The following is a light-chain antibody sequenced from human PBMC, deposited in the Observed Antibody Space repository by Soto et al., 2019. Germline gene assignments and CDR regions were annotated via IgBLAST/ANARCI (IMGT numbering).Light chain of an antibody. Sequence: QSVLTQPPSASGSPGQSVAISCTGTSIDVGGYNYVSWYQQHPGKAPKLMIYEVNKRPSGVPDRFSGSKSGNTASLTVSGPQAEDEADYYCSSYAGSSNVFGTGTKVTVL. CDR1: SIDVGGYNY. V-gene: IGLV2-8*01. J-gene: IGLJ1*01. CDR2: EVN. CDR3: SSYAGSSNV.